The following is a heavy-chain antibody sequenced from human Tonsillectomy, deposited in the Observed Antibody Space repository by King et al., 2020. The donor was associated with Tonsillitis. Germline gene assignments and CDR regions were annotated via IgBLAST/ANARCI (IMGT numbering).Heavy chain of an antibody. J-gene: IGHJ6*03. D-gene: IGHD3-22*01. CDR3: ARGALGDYYDSSGSKLVGYYYDYYDMDV. CDR2: INSDGSST. V-gene: IGHV3-74*01. Sequence: VQLVESGGGLVQPGGSLRLSCAASGFTFSSYWMHWFRQALGKGLVWVSRINSDGSSTSYAYSVKGRFTISRDNAKNTLYLQMNSLRAEDTAVYYCARGALGDYYDSSGSKLVGYYYDYYDMDVWGKATTVTVPS. CDR1: GFTFSSYW.